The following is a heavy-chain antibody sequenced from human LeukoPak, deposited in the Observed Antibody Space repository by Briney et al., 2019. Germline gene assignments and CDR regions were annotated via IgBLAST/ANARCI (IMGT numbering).Heavy chain of an antibody. J-gene: IGHJ6*03. D-gene: IGHD2-21*01. CDR3: ARGFPRYYYYYYMDV. CDR1: GFTFSSYG. Sequence: GGSLRLSCAASGFTFSSYGMHWVRQAPGKGLEWVAVISYDGSNKYYADSVKGRFTISRDNSKNTLYLQMNSLRAEDTAVYYCARGFPRYYYYYYMDVWGKGTTVTVSS. V-gene: IGHV3-30*03. CDR2: ISYDGSNK.